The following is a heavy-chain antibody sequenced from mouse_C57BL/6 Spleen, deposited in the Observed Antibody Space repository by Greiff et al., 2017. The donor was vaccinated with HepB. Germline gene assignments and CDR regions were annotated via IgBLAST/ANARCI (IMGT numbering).Heavy chain of an antibody. V-gene: IGHV1-82*01. CDR1: GYAFSSSW. J-gene: IGHJ4*01. CDR3: AAITTVVAEGAMDY. D-gene: IGHD1-1*01. Sequence: QVQLQQSGPELVKPGASVKISCKASGYAFSSSWLNWVKQRPGKGLEWIGRIYPGDGDTNYNGKFKGKATRTADKSSSTAYMQLSSLTSEDSAVYFCAAITTVVAEGAMDYWGQGTSVTVSS. CDR2: IYPGDGDT.